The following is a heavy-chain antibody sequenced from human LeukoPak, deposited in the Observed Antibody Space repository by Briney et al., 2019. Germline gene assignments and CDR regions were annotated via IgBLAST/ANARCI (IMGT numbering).Heavy chain of an antibody. J-gene: IGHJ4*02. CDR2: MNPNSGRT. CDR1: GYTLTSYD. CDR3: TRETSSRYFDY. V-gene: IGHV1-8*01. Sequence: ASVKVSCKASGYTLTSYDINWVRQATGQGLEWMGWMNPNSGRTGYAQNFQGITRNTSISTAYMELSSLRSEDTAVYYCTRETSSRYFDYWGQGTLVTVSS.